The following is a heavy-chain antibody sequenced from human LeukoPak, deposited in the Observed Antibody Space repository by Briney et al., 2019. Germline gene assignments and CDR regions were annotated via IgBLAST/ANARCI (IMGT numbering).Heavy chain of an antibody. CDR2: IKSKNDGGTA. D-gene: IGHD2-15*01. Sequence: GGSLRLSCAASGFIFNKVWMNWVRQAPGKGPEWVGRIKSKNDGGTADYGSPVKGRFTISRDDSKNTLYLQMNSLISDDTAIYYCTPVMVEDRGFWGQGTLVTVSS. CDR3: TPVMVEDRGF. CDR1: GFIFNKVW. V-gene: IGHV3-15*01. J-gene: IGHJ4*02.